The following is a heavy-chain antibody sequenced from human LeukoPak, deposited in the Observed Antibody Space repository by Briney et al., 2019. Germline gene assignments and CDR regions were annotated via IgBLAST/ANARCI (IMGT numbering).Heavy chain of an antibody. CDR1: RFTFSSYS. J-gene: IGHJ6*02. CDR3: ARIVLTPPYGMDV. D-gene: IGHD2/OR15-2a*01. V-gene: IGHV3-21*01. Sequence: GGSLRLSCVASRFTFSSYSMTWVRRAPGTGPDGVSSISFGGGHIFYTDSVKGRFTIFRDDSKNSLYLEMNSLGAEDTAVYFFARIVLTPPYGMDVWGQGTTVTVSS. CDR2: ISFGGGHI.